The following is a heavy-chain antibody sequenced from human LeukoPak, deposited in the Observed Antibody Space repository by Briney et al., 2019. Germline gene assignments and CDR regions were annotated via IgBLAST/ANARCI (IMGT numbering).Heavy chain of an antibody. J-gene: IGHJ6*03. D-gene: IGHD2-2*01. CDR2: ISSSSSYI. CDR3: ARGVGCSSTSCFAYYYYYYMDV. Sequence: GGSLRLSCAASGFTFDDYAMHWVRQAPGKGLEWVSSISSSSSYIYYADSVKGRFTISRDNAKNSLYLQMNSLRAEDTAVYYCARGVGCSSTSCFAYYYYYYMDVWGKGTTVTVSS. CDR1: GFTFDDYA. V-gene: IGHV3-21*01.